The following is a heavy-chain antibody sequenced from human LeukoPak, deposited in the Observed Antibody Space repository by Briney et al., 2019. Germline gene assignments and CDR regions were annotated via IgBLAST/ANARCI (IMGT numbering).Heavy chain of an antibody. CDR1: GFTFSSYA. CDR2: ISGSGGST. Sequence: PGGSLRLSCAASGFTFSSYAMSWVRQAPGKGREWVSAISGSGGSTYYADYVKGRFTISRDNSKNTLYLQMNSLRAEDTAVYYCAKGSAIVVVTAIDYWGQGTLVTVSS. V-gene: IGHV3-23*01. CDR3: AKGSAIVVVTAIDY. D-gene: IGHD2-21*02. J-gene: IGHJ4*02.